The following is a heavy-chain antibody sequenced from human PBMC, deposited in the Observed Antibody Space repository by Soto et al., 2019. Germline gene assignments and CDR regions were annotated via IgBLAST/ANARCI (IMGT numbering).Heavy chain of an antibody. CDR2: ISSSSSYI. V-gene: IGHV3-21*01. D-gene: IGHD2-8*01. CDR1: GFTFSSYS. CDR3: ARVPYCTNGVCYTSDYYRMDV. Sequence: GGSLRLSCAASGFTFSSYSMNWVRQAPGKGLEWVSSISSSSSYIYYGDSVKGRFTISRDNAKNSLYLQVDSLRAEDTAVYYCARVPYCTNGVCYTSDYYRMDVWGQGTTVTVSS. J-gene: IGHJ6*02.